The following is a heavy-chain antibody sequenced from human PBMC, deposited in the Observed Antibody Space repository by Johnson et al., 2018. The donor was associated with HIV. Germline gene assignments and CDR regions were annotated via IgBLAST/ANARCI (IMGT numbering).Heavy chain of an antibody. Sequence: VQLVESGGGLVQPGRSLRLSCAASGFTFDDYAMHWVRQAPGKGLEWVSGISWNSGNIAYGDSVKGRFTIARDNAKNSLYLQMNSLRAEDTAVYYCARGGIRGYSYGPGAFDIWGQGTMVTVSS. CDR2: ISWNSGNI. J-gene: IGHJ3*02. CDR3: ARGGIRGYSYGPGAFDI. D-gene: IGHD5-18*01. CDR1: GFTFDDYA. V-gene: IGHV3-9*01.